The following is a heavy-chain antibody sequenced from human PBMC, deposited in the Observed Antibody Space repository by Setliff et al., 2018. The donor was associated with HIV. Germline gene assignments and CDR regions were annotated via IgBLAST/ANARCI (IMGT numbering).Heavy chain of an antibody. CDR2: ISGYNGNT. Sequence: ASVKVSCKASGYTFTRFGISWVRQAPGQGLEWMGWISGYNGNTKYVQKLQGRVTMTRDTSISTAYMELSRLRSDDTALYYCARDGTTTHDYWGQGTLVTVSS. D-gene: IGHD1-26*01. V-gene: IGHV1-18*01. J-gene: IGHJ4*02. CDR3: ARDGTTTHDY. CDR1: GYTFTRFG.